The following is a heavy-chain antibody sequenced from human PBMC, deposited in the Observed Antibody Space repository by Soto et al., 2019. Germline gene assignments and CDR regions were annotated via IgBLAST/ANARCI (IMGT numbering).Heavy chain of an antibody. CDR3: AKDTSITMIVVVITSLDC. Sequence: GGSLRLSCAASGFTFSSYGMHWVRQAPGKGLEWVAVISYDGSNKYYADSVKGRFTISRDNSKNTLYLQMNSLRAEDTAVYYCAKDTSITMIVVVITSLDCWRQGTLVTVSS. J-gene: IGHJ4*02. V-gene: IGHV3-30*18. CDR1: GFTFSSYG. CDR2: ISYDGSNK. D-gene: IGHD3-22*01.